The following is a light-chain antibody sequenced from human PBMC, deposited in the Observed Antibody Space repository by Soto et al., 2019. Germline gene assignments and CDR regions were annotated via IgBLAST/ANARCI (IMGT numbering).Light chain of an antibody. J-gene: IGLJ3*02. CDR2: EGS. CDR1: SSDVGSYNL. Sequence: QSALTQPASVSGSPGQSITISCTGTSSDVGSYNLVSWYQHHPGKAPKVMIYEGSKRPSGVSNRFSGSKSGNTASLTIAGLQADDDADYYCCSYAGSSSWVFGGGTKLTVL. CDR3: CSYAGSSSWV. V-gene: IGLV2-23*01.